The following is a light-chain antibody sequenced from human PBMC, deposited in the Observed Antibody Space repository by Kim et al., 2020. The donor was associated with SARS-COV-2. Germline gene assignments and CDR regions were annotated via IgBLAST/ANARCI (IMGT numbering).Light chain of an antibody. V-gene: IGKV3-15*01. Sequence: EIVMTQSPATLAVSPGDRVTLSCRASDSVNSNLAWYQQKPGQAPRLLIYAASARATGLPARFSGSGSGTEFTLTISSLQSEDYAIYYCQQYNKWPPWTFGQGTKVDIK. J-gene: IGKJ1*01. CDR2: AAS. CDR1: DSVNSN. CDR3: QQYNKWPPWT.